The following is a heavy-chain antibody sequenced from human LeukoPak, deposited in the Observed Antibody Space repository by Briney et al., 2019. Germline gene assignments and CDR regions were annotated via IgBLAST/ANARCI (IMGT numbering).Heavy chain of an antibody. V-gene: IGHV3-30-3*01. Sequence: PGGSLRLSCAASGFTLSSYAMHWVRQAPGKGLEWVAVISFDGSDEYYPDSVKGRFSISRDNSKNTLYLQMNNLRPEDTAVYYCASIGYSSGWYGDFDYWGQGTLVTVSS. CDR1: GFTLSSYA. CDR3: ASIGYSSGWYGDFDY. J-gene: IGHJ4*02. D-gene: IGHD6-19*01. CDR2: ISFDGSDE.